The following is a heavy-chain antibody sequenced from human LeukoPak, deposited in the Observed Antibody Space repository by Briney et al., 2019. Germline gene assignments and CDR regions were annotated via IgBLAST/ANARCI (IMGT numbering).Heavy chain of an antibody. D-gene: IGHD3-10*01. CDR2: ISYHGSNK. V-gene: IGHV3-30-3*01. CDR1: GFTFSSYT. J-gene: IGHJ4*02. CDR3: ARGGFGELLNGPFDY. Sequence: GGSLRLSCAASGFTFSSYTMYWVRQAPGKGLEWVAVISYHGSNKYYADSVKGRFTISRDNSKNTLYLQMNSLRAEDTAVYYCARGGFGELLNGPFDYWGQGTLVTVSS.